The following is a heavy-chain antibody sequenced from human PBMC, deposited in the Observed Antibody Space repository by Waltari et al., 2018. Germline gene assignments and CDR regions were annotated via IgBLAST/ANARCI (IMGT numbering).Heavy chain of an antibody. Sequence: QVQLQESGPGLVKPSETLSLTCTVSGGSISSYYWSWIRQPPGKGLEWLGYIYYSGSTNYNPSLKSRVTISVDTSKNQFSLKLSSVTAADTAVYYCARGIAAAGDYWGQGTLVTVSS. J-gene: IGHJ4*02. D-gene: IGHD6-13*01. V-gene: IGHV4-59*01. CDR2: IYYSGST. CDR1: GGSISSYY. CDR3: ARGIAAAGDY.